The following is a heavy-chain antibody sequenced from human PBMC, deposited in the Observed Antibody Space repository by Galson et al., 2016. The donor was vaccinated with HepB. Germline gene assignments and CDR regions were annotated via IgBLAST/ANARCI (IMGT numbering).Heavy chain of an antibody. Sequence: TLSLTCTVSGGSISSGGYYWSWIRQHPGKGLEWIGNIYYSGDTYYNASLKSRVTISVDTSKNQFSLNLSSVTAADTAVYYCAGDRVYYDGGVDAFDSWGQGTMVTVSS. V-gene: IGHV4-31*03. CDR1: GGSISSGGYY. CDR2: IYYSGDT. CDR3: AGDRVYYDGGVDAFDS. J-gene: IGHJ3*02. D-gene: IGHD3-22*01.